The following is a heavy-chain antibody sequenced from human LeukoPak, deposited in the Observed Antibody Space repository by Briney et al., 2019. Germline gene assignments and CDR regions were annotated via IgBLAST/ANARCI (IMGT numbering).Heavy chain of an antibody. J-gene: IGHJ4*02. V-gene: IGHV3-7*01. D-gene: IGHD5-24*01. Sequence: GGSLRLSCAASGFTFSSYWMSWVRQAPGKGLEWVANIKQDGSEKYYVDSVKGRFTISRDNSKNTLYLQMNSLRAEDTAVYYCAKDSDTNSDGYNSFDYWGQGTLVTVSS. CDR2: IKQDGSEK. CDR3: AKDSDTNSDGYNSFDY. CDR1: GFTFSSYW.